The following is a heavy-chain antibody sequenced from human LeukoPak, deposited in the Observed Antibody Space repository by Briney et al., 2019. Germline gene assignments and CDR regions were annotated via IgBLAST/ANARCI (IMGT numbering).Heavy chain of an antibody. CDR3: ASRTYSYGLSP. V-gene: IGHV7-4-1*02. J-gene: IGHJ5*02. Sequence: ASVKVSCKASGYTFTTYVMNWVRQAPGQGLEWMGYINTAVGNPTYAQDFTGRFLFSVDTSVSTAYLQITNLTAEDTALYYCASRTYSYGLSPWGQGTLVTVS. CDR1: GYTFTTYV. D-gene: IGHD2-15*01. CDR2: INTAVGNP.